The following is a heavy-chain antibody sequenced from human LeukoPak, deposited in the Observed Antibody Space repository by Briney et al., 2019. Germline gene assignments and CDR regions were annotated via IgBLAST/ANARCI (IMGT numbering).Heavy chain of an antibody. D-gene: IGHD6-19*01. CDR3: ARERSSGWYRDY. CDR2: INAGNGNT. V-gene: IGHV1-3*01. CDR1: GCTFTSYA. Sequence: ASVKVSCKASGCTFTSYAMHWVRQAPGQRLEWMGWINAGNGNTKYSQKFQGRVTITRDTSASTAYMELSSLRSEDTAVYYCARERSSGWYRDYWGQGTLVTVSS. J-gene: IGHJ4*02.